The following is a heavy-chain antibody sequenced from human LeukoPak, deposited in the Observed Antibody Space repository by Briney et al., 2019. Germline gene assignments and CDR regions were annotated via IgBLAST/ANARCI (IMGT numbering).Heavy chain of an antibody. V-gene: IGHV4-59*01. J-gene: IGHJ4*02. Sequence: SETLSLTCTVSGGSTSSYYWSWIRQPPGKGLEWIGYISYSGSTNYNPSLKSRVTMSVDTSKNQFSLKLSSVTAADTAVYYCAKYRDYEFDYWGQGTLVTVSS. CDR3: AKYRDYEFDY. D-gene: IGHD5-12*01. CDR2: ISYSGST. CDR1: GGSTSSYY.